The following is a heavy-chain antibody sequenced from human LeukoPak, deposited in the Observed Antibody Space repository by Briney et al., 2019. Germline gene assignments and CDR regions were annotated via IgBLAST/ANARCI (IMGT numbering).Heavy chain of an antibody. V-gene: IGHV4-59*01. CDR3: ARVGVGYFDSSDYYRPDAFDI. D-gene: IGHD3-22*01. Sequence: PSETLSLTCAVSGGSFSGYYWSWIRQPPGKGLEWIGYIYYSGSTNYNPYLKSRVTISVDTAKNQFSLKLSSVTAADTAVYYCARVGVGYFDSSDYYRPDAFDIWGQGTMVTVSS. J-gene: IGHJ3*02. CDR2: IYYSGST. CDR1: GGSFSGYY.